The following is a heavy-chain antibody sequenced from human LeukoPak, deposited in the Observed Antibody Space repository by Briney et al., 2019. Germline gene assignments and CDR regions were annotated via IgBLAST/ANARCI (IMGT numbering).Heavy chain of an antibody. D-gene: IGHD2-15*01. V-gene: IGHV4-38-2*01. CDR1: GYSISSGYY. Sequence: MSSETLSLTCAVSGYSISSGYYWGWIRQPPGKGLEWIGSIYHSGSTYYNPSLKSRVTISVDTSKNQFSLKLSSVTAADTAVYYCARHSTAATIDCWGQGTLVTVSS. CDR3: ARHSTAATIDC. CDR2: IYHSGST. J-gene: IGHJ4*02.